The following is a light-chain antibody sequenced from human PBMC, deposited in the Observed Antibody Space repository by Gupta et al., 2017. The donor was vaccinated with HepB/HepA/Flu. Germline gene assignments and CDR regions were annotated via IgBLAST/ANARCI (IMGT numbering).Light chain of an antibody. CDR3: CSYAGSYTI. CDR2: DVS. V-gene: IGLV2-11*01. J-gene: IGLJ2*01. Sequence: QSGLTQPRSLSGSPGQSGTISCTGTSSDVGAYNFVSWYQKHPGNAPKLMIHDVSKRPAGVPDRFSGSKSGNTAALTISGLLAEDEADYYCCSYAGSYTIFGGGTKLTVL. CDR1: SSDVGAYNF.